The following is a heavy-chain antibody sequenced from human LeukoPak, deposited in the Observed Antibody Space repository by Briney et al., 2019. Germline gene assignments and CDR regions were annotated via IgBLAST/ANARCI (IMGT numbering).Heavy chain of an antibody. D-gene: IGHD6-13*01. Sequence: SETLSLTCAVYGGSFSGYYWSWIRQPPGKGLEWIGEINHSGSTNYNPSLKSRVTISVDTSKNQFSLKLSSVTAADTAVYYCYGSSSWYRGHYYFDYWGQGTLVTVSS. CDR3: YGSSSWYRGHYYFDY. CDR2: INHSGST. V-gene: IGHV4-34*03. CDR1: GGSFSGYY. J-gene: IGHJ4*02.